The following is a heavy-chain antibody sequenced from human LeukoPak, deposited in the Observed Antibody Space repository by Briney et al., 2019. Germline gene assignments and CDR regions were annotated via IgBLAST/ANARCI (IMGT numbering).Heavy chain of an antibody. CDR1: GGSFSGYY. V-gene: IGHV4-34*01. J-gene: IGHJ5*02. Sequence: SETLSLTCAVYGGSFSGYYWSWIRQTPGKGLEWIGEINHSGSTNYNPSLKSRVTISVDTSKNQFSLKLSSVTAADTAVYYCARDNCSSTSCSIDPWGQGTLVTVSS. CDR3: ARDNCSSTSCSIDP. D-gene: IGHD2-2*01. CDR2: INHSGST.